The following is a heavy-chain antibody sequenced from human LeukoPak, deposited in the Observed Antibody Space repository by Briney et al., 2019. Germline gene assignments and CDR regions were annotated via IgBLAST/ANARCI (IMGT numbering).Heavy chain of an antibody. Sequence: PSETLSLTCTVSGGSISSYYWSWIRQPPGKGLEWIGYIYYSGSTNYNPSLKSRVTISVDTSKNQFSLKLSSVTAADTAVYYCARPLYGDWYFDLWGRGTLVTVPS. J-gene: IGHJ2*01. V-gene: IGHV4-59*08. CDR2: IYYSGST. D-gene: IGHD4-17*01. CDR3: ARPLYGDWYFDL. CDR1: GGSISSYY.